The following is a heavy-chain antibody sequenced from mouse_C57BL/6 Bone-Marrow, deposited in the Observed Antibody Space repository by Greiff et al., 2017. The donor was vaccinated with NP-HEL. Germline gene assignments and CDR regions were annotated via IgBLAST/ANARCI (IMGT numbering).Heavy chain of an antibody. V-gene: IGHV1-54*01. CDR2: INPGSGGT. Sequence: VMLVESGAELVRPGTSVKVSCKASGYAFTNYLIEWVKQRPGQGLEWIGVINPGSGGTNYNEKFKGKATLTADKSSSTAYMQLSSLTSEDSAVYFCARDTTVVDVWGTGTTVTVSS. D-gene: IGHD1-1*01. J-gene: IGHJ1*03. CDR3: ARDTTVVDV. CDR1: GYAFTNYL.